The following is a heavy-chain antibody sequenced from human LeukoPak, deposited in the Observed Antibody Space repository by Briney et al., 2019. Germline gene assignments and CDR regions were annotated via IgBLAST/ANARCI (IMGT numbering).Heavy chain of an antibody. CDR3: AKDGSAESPFDY. CDR2: IRYDGSNK. Sequence: GGSLRLSCAASGFTFSSYGMHWVRQAPGKGLEWVAFIRYDGSNKYYADSVKGRFTISRDNSKNTLYLQMNSLRAEDTAVYYCAKDGSAESPFDYWGQGTLVTVS. CDR1: GFTFSSYG. J-gene: IGHJ4*02. V-gene: IGHV3-30*02. D-gene: IGHD3-10*01.